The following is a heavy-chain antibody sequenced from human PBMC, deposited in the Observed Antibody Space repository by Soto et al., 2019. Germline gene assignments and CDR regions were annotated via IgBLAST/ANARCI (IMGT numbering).Heavy chain of an antibody. CDR2: ISGTGFST. J-gene: IGHJ1*01. D-gene: IGHD2-21*02. CDR1: GFTFSSYA. V-gene: IGHV3-23*01. CDR3: AKVIVVVTADRGRYFPH. Sequence: EVQLLESGGGLVQPGGSLRLSCAASGFTFSSYAMNWVRQAPGKGLEWVSAISGTGFSTYYTDSVKGRFTISRDNSKNTLYLQMNSLRAEDTAVYYCAKVIVVVTADRGRYFPHWGQGTLVTVSS.